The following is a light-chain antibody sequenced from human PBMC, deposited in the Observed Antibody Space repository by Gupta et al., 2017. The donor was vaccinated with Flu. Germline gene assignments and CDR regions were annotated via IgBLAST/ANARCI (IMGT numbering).Light chain of an antibody. J-gene: IGKJ5*01. CDR1: QSISSY. Sequence: DIHMTQSPSSLSASVGDRFTITCRASQSISSYLNWYQQKAGKAPKLLIYAASSLQSGVQSRFSSSGSGTDFTLTISSLQPEDFATYYCHQSYSTLTFGRGTRLEIK. CDR2: AAS. V-gene: IGKV1-39*01. CDR3: HQSYSTLT.